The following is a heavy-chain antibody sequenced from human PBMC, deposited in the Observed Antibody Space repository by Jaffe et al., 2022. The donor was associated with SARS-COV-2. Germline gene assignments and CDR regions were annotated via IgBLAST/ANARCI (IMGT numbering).Heavy chain of an antibody. D-gene: IGHD4-4*01. CDR1: GFTFSSYA. CDR3: AKDLHDYSNYVWDPRVYYYYGMDV. J-gene: IGHJ6*02. V-gene: IGHV3-23*01. Sequence: EVQLLESGGGLVQPGGSLRLSCAASGFTFSSYAMSWVRQAPGKGLEWVSAISGSGGSTYYADSVKGRFTISRDNSKNTLYLQMNSLRAEDTAVYYCAKDLHDYSNYVWDPRVYYYYGMDVWGQGTTVTVSS. CDR2: ISGSGGST.